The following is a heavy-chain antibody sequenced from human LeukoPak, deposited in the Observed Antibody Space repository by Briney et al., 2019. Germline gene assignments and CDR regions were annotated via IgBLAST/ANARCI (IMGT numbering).Heavy chain of an antibody. CDR2: IYSGGDT. J-gene: IGHJ2*01. D-gene: IGHD3-10*01. V-gene: IGHV3-53*01. CDR3: ARVGDHYHWYFDL. Sequence: GGSLRLSCAASGFAVSTKYMNWVRQAPGKGLEWVSIIYSGGDTYYADSVKGRFTISRDNSKNTLSLQMNSLRAEDTAVYYCARVGDHYHWYFDLWGRGTLVSVSS. CDR1: GFAVSTKY.